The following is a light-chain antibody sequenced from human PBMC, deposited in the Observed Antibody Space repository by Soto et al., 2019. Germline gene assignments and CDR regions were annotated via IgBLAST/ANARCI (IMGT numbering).Light chain of an antibody. CDR1: QSVGTY. Sequence: EIVMTQSPGTLSVSPGERATLSCRASQSVGTYLAWYQQKPGQAPRLLIYGASSRATGIPDRFSGSGSGTEFSFTVTSLQSEDFAVYYCQQYDQWPITFGQGTRLEIK. V-gene: IGKV3D-15*01. CDR3: QQYDQWPIT. CDR2: GAS. J-gene: IGKJ5*01.